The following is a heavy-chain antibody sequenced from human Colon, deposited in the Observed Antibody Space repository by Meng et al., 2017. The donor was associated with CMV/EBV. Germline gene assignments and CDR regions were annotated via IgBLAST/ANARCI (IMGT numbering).Heavy chain of an antibody. J-gene: IGHJ5*02. CDR3: ARVGGSGLNWLDP. CDR2: ISAYSGHT. D-gene: IGHD3-10*01. CDR1: GYTFTNYG. Sequence: CKASGYTFTNYGISWVRQAPGQGLEWMGWISAYSGHTNYPQKFQGRVTMTTDTSTSTAYMEVRSLRSDDTAVYYCARVGGSGLNWLDPWSQGTLVTVSS. V-gene: IGHV1-18*01.